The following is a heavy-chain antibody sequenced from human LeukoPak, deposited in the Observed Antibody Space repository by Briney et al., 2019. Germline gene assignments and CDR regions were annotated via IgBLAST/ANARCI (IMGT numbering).Heavy chain of an antibody. Sequence: ASVKVSCKASGYTFTGYYMHWVRQAPGQGLEWMGRINPNSGGTNYAQKFQGWVTMTRDTSISTAYMELSRLRSDDTAVYYCARSLVGATLDFDYWGQGTLVTVSS. CDR1: GYTFTGYY. J-gene: IGHJ4*02. CDR2: INPNSGGT. CDR3: ARSLVGATLDFDY. D-gene: IGHD1-26*01. V-gene: IGHV1-2*04.